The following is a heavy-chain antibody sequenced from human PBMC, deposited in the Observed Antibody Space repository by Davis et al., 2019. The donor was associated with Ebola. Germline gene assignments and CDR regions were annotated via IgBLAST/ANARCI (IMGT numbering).Heavy chain of an antibody. D-gene: IGHD5-12*01. V-gene: IGHV4-34*01. CDR3: AQTRGGYGIDY. CDR2: INHSGST. J-gene: IGHJ4*02. CDR1: GGSFSGYY. Sequence: PSETLSLTCAVYGGSFSGYYWSWIRQPPGKGLEWIGEINHSGSTNYNPSLKSRVTISVDTSKNQFSLKLSSVTAADTAVYYCAQTRGGYGIDYWGQGTLVTVSS.